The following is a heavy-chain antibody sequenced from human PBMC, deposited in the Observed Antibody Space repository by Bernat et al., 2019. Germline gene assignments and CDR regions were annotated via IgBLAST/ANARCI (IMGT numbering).Heavy chain of an antibody. D-gene: IGHD1-26*01. CDR1: GFTFSTYA. CDR3: AKDLKFSGTYSRTFDL. CDR2: ISGSGCTT. J-gene: IGHJ2*01. V-gene: IGHV3-23*01. Sequence: EVQLLESGGDFVQPGGCLRLSCAASGFTFSTYAMSWVRQVPEQGLEWVSTISGSGCTTYWADSVKGLFPIASDSSKNTLYLQMSGLRADDTAVYYCAKDLKFSGTYSRTFDLWGRGTLVTVSS.